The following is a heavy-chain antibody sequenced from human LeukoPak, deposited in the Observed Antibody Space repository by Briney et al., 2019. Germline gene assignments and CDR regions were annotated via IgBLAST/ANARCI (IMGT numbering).Heavy chain of an antibody. D-gene: IGHD3-9*01. Sequence: GGSPTLSCTASGFTFSNYWMMWVRQAPGKGLEWVAIITYDGSNKDYADVVKGRFTISRDNSKNTLYLQMNSLRAEDTALYYCARDGYFGSDSVTGAGALGDYYMDVWGKGTTVTVSS. CDR3: ARDGYFGSDSVTGAGALGDYYMDV. CDR1: GFTFSNYW. J-gene: IGHJ6*03. V-gene: IGHV3-30*03. CDR2: ITYDGSNK.